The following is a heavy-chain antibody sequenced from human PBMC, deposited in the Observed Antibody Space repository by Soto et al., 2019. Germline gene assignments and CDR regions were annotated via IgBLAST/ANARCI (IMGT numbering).Heavy chain of an antibody. CDR1: GGSISSGGYY. CDR3: ARVGGINWFDP. Sequence: QVQLQESGPGLVKPSQTLSLTCTVSGGSISSGGYYWSWIRQHPGKGLEWIGYIYYSGSTYYNPSLKXGVTXSXDTSKNPFSLKLSSVTAADTAVYYCARVGGINWFDPWGQGTLVTVSS. V-gene: IGHV4-31*03. D-gene: IGHD3-16*01. CDR2: IYYSGST. J-gene: IGHJ5*02.